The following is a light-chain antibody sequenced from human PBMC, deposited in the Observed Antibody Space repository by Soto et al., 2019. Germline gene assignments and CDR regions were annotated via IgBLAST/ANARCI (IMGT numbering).Light chain of an antibody. CDR2: DVN. CDR3: SSYAGSYNLV. V-gene: IGLV2-8*01. CDR1: GSDIASYNS. Sequence: QSVLTQPPSASGSPGQSVTISCTGSGSDIASYNSVSWYQRHPGKAPKLMIYDVNKRPSGVPDRFSGSKSGSTASLTVSGLQAEDEADYYCSSYAGSYNLVLGGGTKLTVL. J-gene: IGLJ2*01.